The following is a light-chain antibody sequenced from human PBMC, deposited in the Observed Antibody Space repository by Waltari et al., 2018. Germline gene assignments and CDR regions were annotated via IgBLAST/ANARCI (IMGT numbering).Light chain of an antibody. CDR3: QQYDTSPRT. CDR2: EAS. CDR1: QSVSHNY. J-gene: IGKJ5*01. V-gene: IGKV3D-20*01. Sequence: ENVLTQSPATLSLSPGERATLSCGAHQSVSHNYLAWFQQKPGQAPRLLIYEASSRATGIPDRFSGSGSGTDFTLTISRLEPEDFAVYYCQQYDTSPRTFGQGTRLEIK.